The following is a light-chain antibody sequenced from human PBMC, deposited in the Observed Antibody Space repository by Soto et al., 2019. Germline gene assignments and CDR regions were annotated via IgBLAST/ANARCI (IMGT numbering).Light chain of an antibody. V-gene: IGKV1-5*03. CDR3: QHYYNYPWT. J-gene: IGKJ1*01. Sequence: DIQMTQSPSTLSASVGDRVTVTCRASQNIITWLAWYQRKPGKAPKLLIYKASNLESGVPSRFSGSGSGTEFTLTISSLQPDDFATYYCQHYYNYPWTFGLGTKVEIK. CDR1: QNIITW. CDR2: KAS.